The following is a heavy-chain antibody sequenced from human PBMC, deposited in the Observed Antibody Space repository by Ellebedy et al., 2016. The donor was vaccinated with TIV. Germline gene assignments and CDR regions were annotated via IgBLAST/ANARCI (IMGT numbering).Heavy chain of an antibody. V-gene: IGHV3-73*01. J-gene: IGHJ4*02. CDR2: IGSEGNTYAT. D-gene: IGHD5-18*01. CDR3: TTSRGYSYGTNDY. Sequence: GGSLRLSCAASGFTFSGSVIHWVRQASGKGLEWVGRIGSEGNTYATAYIASVKGRFTISRDDSKNTAYLQMNSLKTDDTAVYYCTTSRGYSYGTNDYWGQGTLVTVST. CDR1: GFTFSGSV.